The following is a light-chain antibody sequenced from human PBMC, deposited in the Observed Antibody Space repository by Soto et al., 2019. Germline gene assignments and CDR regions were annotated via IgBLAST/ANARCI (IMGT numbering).Light chain of an antibody. CDR2: DAS. CDR1: QSIRYW. CDR3: QQYNILST. V-gene: IGKV1-5*01. J-gene: IGKJ1*01. Sequence: DIQMTQSPSTLSASVGDRVTITCRASQSIRYWVAWYQHKPGKAPKLLIYDASTFESGVPTRFSGSGSGTEFTLTISSLHPDDFATYYCQQYNILSTFGQGTKVEI.